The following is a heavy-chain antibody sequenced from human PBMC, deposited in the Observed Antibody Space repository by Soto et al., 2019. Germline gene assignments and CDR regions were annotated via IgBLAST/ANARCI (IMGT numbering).Heavy chain of an antibody. Sequence: SCAASGFTFSSYAMHWVRQAPGKGLEWVAVISYDGSNKYYADSVKGRFTISRDNSKNTLYLQMNSLRAEDTAVYYCARENWAISRAFDIWGQGTMVTVS. J-gene: IGHJ3*02. CDR3: ARENWAISRAFDI. V-gene: IGHV3-30-3*01. D-gene: IGHD3-3*01. CDR2: ISYDGSNK. CDR1: GFTFSSYA.